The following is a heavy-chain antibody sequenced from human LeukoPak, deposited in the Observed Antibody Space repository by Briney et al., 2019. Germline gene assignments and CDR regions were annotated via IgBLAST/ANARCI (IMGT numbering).Heavy chain of an antibody. V-gene: IGHV3-66*01. CDR2: IYSGGST. CDR1: GFTVSSNY. D-gene: IGHD6-13*01. Sequence: GGSLRLSCAASGFTVSSNYMSWVRQAPGKGLEWVSVIYSGGSTYYADSVKGRFTISRDNSKNTLYLQMNSLRAEDTAVYYCAKDRRYSTYYFDYWGQGTLVTVSS. CDR3: AKDRRYSTYYFDY. J-gene: IGHJ4*02.